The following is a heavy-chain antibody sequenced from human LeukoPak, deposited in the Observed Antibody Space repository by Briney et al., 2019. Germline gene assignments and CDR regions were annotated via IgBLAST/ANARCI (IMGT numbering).Heavy chain of an antibody. CDR3: ARAASYCSSTSCYTLDY. Sequence: SVKLSCKASGGTFSSYAISWVRQAPGQGLEWMGGTIPIFGTANYAQKFQGRVTITADESTSTAYMELSSLRSEDTAVYYCARAASYCSSTSCYTLDYWGQGTLVTVSS. V-gene: IGHV1-69*01. CDR1: GGTFSSYA. J-gene: IGHJ4*02. D-gene: IGHD2-2*01. CDR2: TIPIFGTA.